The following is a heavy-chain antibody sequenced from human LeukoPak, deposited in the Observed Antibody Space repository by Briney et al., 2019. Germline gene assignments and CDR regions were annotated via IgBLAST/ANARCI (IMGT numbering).Heavy chain of an antibody. Sequence: GGSLRLSCAASGFTFSKFPMGWVRQAPGRGLEWVSAISVSGDVRFYADSLRGRFTISRDNSKSTLYLQMNGLRAEDTAIFYCAKSLFTSATGTGRAFHIWGQGTRVTVSS. CDR2: ISVSGDVR. J-gene: IGHJ3*02. CDR3: AKSLFTSATGTGRAFHI. CDR1: GFTFSKFP. V-gene: IGHV3-23*01. D-gene: IGHD1-1*01.